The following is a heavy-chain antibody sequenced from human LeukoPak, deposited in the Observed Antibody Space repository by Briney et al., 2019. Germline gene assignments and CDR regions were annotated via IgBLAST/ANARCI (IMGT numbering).Heavy chain of an antibody. CDR2: INSDGSST. J-gene: IGHJ5*02. D-gene: IGHD4-11*01. V-gene: IGHV3-74*01. CDR1: GFTFSTYS. CDR3: ARSVYSYYANWFDP. Sequence: GGSLRLSCAASGFTFSTYSMNWVRQAPGKGLVWVSRINSDGSSTTYADSVQDRFTISRDNAKNTLYLQVNSLRADDTAVYYCARSVYSYYANWFDPWGQGTLVTVSS.